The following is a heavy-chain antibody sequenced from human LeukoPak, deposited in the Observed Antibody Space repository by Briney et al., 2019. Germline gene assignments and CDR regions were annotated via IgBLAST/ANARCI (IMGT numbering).Heavy chain of an antibody. CDR1: GFTFSSYG. CDR3: AKDRAFPPHNDY. CDR2: ISYDGSNK. J-gene: IGHJ4*02. D-gene: IGHD3-3*02. Sequence: PGGSLRLSCAASGFTFSSYGMHWVRQAPGKGLEWVAVISYDGSNKYYADSVKGRFTISRDNSKNTLYLQMNSLRAEDTAVYYCAKDRAFPPHNDYWGQGTLVTVSS. V-gene: IGHV3-30*18.